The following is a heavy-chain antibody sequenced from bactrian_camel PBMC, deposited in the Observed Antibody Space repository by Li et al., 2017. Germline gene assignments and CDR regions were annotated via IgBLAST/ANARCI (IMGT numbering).Heavy chain of an antibody. J-gene: IGHJ6*01. CDR3: AKDYRPYYSDYDVGRGFGY. Sequence: HVQLVESGGGMVQPGGPLRLSCAAPGFTSKNCEIEWYRQADGSEREWVSTIKPDGETLYADSVKGRFTISRDNAKNTLYLQLNSLKTEDTAMYYCAKDYRPYYSDYDVGRGFGYWGQGTQVTVS. CDR2: IKPDGET. D-gene: IGHD4*01. CDR1: GFTSKNCE. V-gene: IGHV3S1*01.